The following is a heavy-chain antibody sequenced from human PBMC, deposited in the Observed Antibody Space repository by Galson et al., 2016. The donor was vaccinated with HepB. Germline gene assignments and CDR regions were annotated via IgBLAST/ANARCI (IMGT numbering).Heavy chain of an antibody. V-gene: IGHV3-30*03. Sequence: SLRLSCAASGFTFSTYAMHWVRQAPGKGLEWVAVISYDGSNKFYADSVKGRFTISRDTSRVYLQMSSLTPADTGLYYCARDYSYSSNWPGYWGQGTLVIVSS. CDR1: GFTFSTYA. J-gene: IGHJ4*02. D-gene: IGHD7-27*01. CDR2: ISYDGSNK. CDR3: ARDYSYSSNWPGY.